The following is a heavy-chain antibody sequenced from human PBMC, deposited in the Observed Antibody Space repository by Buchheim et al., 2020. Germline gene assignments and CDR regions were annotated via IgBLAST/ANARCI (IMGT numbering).Heavy chain of an antibody. D-gene: IGHD3-22*01. CDR2: ISYDGSNK. J-gene: IGHJ4*02. V-gene: IGHV3-30*04. Sequence: QVQLVESGGGVVQPGRSLRLSCAASGFTFSSYAIHWVRQAPGKGLEWVAVISYDGSNKYYADSVKGRFTISSDNSKNTLYLQMNSLRAEDTAVYYCARDGDYYDSSGYYSYFDYWGQGT. CDR1: GFTFSSYA. CDR3: ARDGDYYDSSGYYSYFDY.